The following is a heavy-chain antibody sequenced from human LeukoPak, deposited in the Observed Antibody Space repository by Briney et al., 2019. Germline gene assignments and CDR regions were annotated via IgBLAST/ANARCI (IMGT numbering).Heavy chain of an antibody. D-gene: IGHD3-22*01. CDR1: GGSISSGSYY. CDR3: AREVEAYDSSGYYFFDY. Sequence: SQTLSLTCTVSGGSISSGSYYWSWLRRPAGKGVEWIGRIFTSGSTNYNPSLKSRVTISVDTSKNQLSLKLSSVTAADTAVYYCAREVEAYDSSGYYFFDYWGQGTLVTVSS. V-gene: IGHV4-61*02. CDR2: IFTSGST. J-gene: IGHJ4*02.